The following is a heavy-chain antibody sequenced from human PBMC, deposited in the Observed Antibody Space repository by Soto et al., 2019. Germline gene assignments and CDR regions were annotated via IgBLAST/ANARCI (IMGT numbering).Heavy chain of an antibody. V-gene: IGHV1-69*01. J-gene: IGHJ6*02. Sequence: QVQLVQSGAEVKKPGSSVKVSCKASGGTFSSYAISWVRQAPGQGLEWMGGIIPIFGTANYAQKFQGRVTITADESTSTAYMELSSLRSEDTAVYYCARRALGSSAPYYYYYGMDVWGQGTTFTVSS. D-gene: IGHD3-10*01. CDR3: ARRALGSSAPYYYYYGMDV. CDR2: IIPIFGTA. CDR1: GGTFSSYA.